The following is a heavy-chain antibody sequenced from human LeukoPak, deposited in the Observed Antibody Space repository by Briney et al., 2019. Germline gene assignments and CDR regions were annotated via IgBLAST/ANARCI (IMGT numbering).Heavy chain of an antibody. CDR1: GFIFSSYW. J-gene: IGHJ3*02. V-gene: IGHV3-74*01. Sequence: GGSLRLSCAASGFIFSSYWMNWVRRAPGKGLVWVSRINSDGSSTSYADSVKGRFTISRDNAKNTLFLQMNSLRAEDTAVYYCARAPGVFDIWGQETMVTVS. D-gene: IGHD2-2*01. CDR3: ARAPGVFDI. CDR2: INSDGSST.